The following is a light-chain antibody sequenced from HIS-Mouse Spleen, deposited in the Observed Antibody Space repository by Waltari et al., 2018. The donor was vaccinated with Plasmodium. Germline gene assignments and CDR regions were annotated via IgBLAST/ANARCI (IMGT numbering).Light chain of an antibody. J-gene: IGLJ2*01. Sequence: SYELTQPPSVSVSPGQTASITCSGDKLGDKSACWYQQKPGQSPGLFIYQDSKRPSGIPERFSGSNSGNTATLTISGTQAMDEADYYCQAWDSSTVVFGGGTKLTVL. CDR1: KLGDKS. CDR2: QDS. CDR3: QAWDSSTVV. V-gene: IGLV3-1*01.